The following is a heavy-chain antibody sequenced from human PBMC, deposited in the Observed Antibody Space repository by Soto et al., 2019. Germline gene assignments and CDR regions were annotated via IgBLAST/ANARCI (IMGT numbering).Heavy chain of an antibody. V-gene: IGHV4-30-4*01. CDR1: GDSISTADYY. Sequence: TLSLTCTVSGDSISTADYYWNWIRQPPGKGLEWIGYIYYSGNTYYIPSLKSRVTISVDTSKNQISLKLNSVTAADTAVYYCARGIYSTSSFFDAWGQGTLVTVSS. D-gene: IGHD6-6*01. CDR3: ARGIYSTSSFFDA. CDR2: IYYSGNT. J-gene: IGHJ4*02.